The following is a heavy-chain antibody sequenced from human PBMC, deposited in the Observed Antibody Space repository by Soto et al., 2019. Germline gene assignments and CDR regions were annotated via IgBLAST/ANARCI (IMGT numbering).Heavy chain of an antibody. CDR2: IYTSGST. CDR1: GTSVSNYY. J-gene: IGHJ4*02. CDR3: ARGGIQLSYAFDY. V-gene: IGHV4-4*07. D-gene: IGHD5-18*01. Sequence: SETLSLTCSVSGTSVSNYYWSWIRQPAGKGLEHIGRIYTSGSTSYNPSLKSRVTMSMDTSQTQIYLNLTSVTAADTAVYYCARGGIQLSYAFDYWGQGIQVTVSA.